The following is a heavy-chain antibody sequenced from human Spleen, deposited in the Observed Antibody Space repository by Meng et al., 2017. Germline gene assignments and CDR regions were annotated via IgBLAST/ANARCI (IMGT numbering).Heavy chain of an antibody. V-gene: IGHV3-53*04. J-gene: IGHJ4*02. CDR2: LYIGDDT. CDR1: GFTVRSNY. CDR3: AGSGSSWHKLIY. D-gene: IGHD6-13*01. Sequence: GESLKISCAASGFTVRSNYMSWVRQAPGKGLEWVSFLYIGDDTYYADSVKGRFTISRHNSNNTLYLQMNSLRPEDTAVYYCAGSGSSWHKLIYWGQGVMVTVSS.